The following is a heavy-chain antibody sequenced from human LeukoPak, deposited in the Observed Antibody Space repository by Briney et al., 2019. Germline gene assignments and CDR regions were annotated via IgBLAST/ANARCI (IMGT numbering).Heavy chain of an antibody. CDR2: INSDGSST. CDR3: ARGGLGYCSSTSCYIQSY. J-gene: IGHJ4*02. D-gene: IGHD2-2*02. Sequence: GGSLRLSCAASGFTFSSYWMHWVRQAPGKGLVWVSRINSDGSSTSYADSVKGRFTISRDNAKNTLYLQMNSLRAEDTAVYYCARGGLGYCSSTSCYIQSYWGQGTLVTVSS. V-gene: IGHV3-74*01. CDR1: GFTFSSYW.